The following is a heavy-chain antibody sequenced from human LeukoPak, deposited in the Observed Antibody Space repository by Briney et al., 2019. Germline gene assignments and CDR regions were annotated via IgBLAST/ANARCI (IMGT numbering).Heavy chain of an antibody. V-gene: IGHV1-69*04. CDR2: IIPILGIA. CDR1: GGTFSSYA. CDR3: ARDLVTYDSSGLSDY. D-gene: IGHD3-22*01. J-gene: IGHJ4*02. Sequence: GASVKVSCKASGGTFSSYAISWVRQAPGQGLEWMGRIIPILGIANYAQKFQGRVTITADKSTSTAYMELSSLRSEDTAVYYCARDLVTYDSSGLSDYWGQGTLVTVSS.